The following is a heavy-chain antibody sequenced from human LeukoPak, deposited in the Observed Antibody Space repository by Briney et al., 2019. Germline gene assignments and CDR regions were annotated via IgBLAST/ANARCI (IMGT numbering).Heavy chain of an antibody. CDR2: MKPNSGNT. Sequence: ASVKVSCKASGYTFTNYDINWVRQATGQGLEWMGWMKPNSGNTGYAQKFQGRVTMTRNTSISTAYIELSSLRSEDTAVYYCARGGASSSGFDYWSQGTLVTVSS. D-gene: IGHD6-6*01. J-gene: IGHJ4*02. CDR3: ARGGASSSGFDY. V-gene: IGHV1-8*01. CDR1: GYTFTNYD.